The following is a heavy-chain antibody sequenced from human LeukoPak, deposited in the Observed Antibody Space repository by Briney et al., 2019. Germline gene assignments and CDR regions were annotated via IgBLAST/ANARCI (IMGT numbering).Heavy chain of an antibody. J-gene: IGHJ4*02. V-gene: IGHV3-53*01. D-gene: IGHD3-3*01. CDR2: IYSGGST. CDR3: ARDGGGAPIFGVVQSYFDY. Sequence: PGGSLRLSCAASGFTVSSNYMSWVRQAPGKGLEWVSVIYSGGSTYYADSVKGRFTISRDNSKNTLYLQMNSLRAEDTAVYYCARDGGGAPIFGVVQSYFDYWGQGTLVTVSS. CDR1: GFTVSSNY.